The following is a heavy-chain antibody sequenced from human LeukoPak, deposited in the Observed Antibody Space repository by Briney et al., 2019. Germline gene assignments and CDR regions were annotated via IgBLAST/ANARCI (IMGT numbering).Heavy chain of an antibody. D-gene: IGHD2-2*01. CDR2: IYYSGST. CDR3: ARHIIVYCYSTTCSHIDY. Sequence: SETLSLTCTVSGGSITSSSYYWGWIRQPPGKGLEWVGSIYYSGSTYYNPSLKSRVTISVDTSKNQFSLKLSSVTAADTALYYCARHIIVYCYSTTCSHIDYWGQGTLVTVSS. V-gene: IGHV4-39*01. CDR1: GGSITSSSYY. J-gene: IGHJ4*02.